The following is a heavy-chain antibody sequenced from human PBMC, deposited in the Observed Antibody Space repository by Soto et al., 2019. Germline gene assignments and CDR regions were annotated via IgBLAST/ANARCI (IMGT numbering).Heavy chain of an antibody. CDR1: GGSITKENW. CDR2: ISHTGTT. V-gene: IGHV4-4*02. D-gene: IGHD7-27*01. Sequence: QVQLQESGPGLVEPSGTLSLACAVSGGSITKENWWNWVRQPPGKGLEWIGEISHTGTTNYNPSLKSRATISVDMSKNQFSLKLTSVTAADTAVYYCTKDHTGADAFEIWGQGIMVTVSS. J-gene: IGHJ3*02. CDR3: TKDHTGADAFEI.